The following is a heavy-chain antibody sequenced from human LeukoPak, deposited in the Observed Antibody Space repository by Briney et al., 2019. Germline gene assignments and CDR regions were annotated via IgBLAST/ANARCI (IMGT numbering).Heavy chain of an antibody. D-gene: IGHD3-22*01. J-gene: IGHJ4*02. V-gene: IGHV1-18*04. CDR2: ISAYNCNT. Sequence: ASVNVSCKAAGYTFTSYGISWVRQAPGQRPEWMGWISAYNCNTNYPQKLQRRDTMTTDTSTSTAYMELRSLRSDDTAVYYCARDYYYDSSGYQNYFDYWGQGTLVAVSS. CDR1: GYTFTSYG. CDR3: ARDYYYDSSGYQNYFDY.